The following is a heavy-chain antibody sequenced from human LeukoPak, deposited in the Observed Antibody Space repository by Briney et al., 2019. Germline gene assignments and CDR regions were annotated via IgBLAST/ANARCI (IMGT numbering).Heavy chain of an antibody. CDR2: ISSNGGST. V-gene: IGHV3-64*01. Sequence: GGSLRLSCAASGFTFSSYAMHWVRQAPGKGLEYVSAISSNGGSTYYANSVKGRFTISRDNSKNTLYLQMGSLRAEDMAVYYCARGTGIVGASFDYWGQGTLVTVSS. CDR1: GFTFSSYA. J-gene: IGHJ4*02. D-gene: IGHD1-26*01. CDR3: ARGTGIVGASFDY.